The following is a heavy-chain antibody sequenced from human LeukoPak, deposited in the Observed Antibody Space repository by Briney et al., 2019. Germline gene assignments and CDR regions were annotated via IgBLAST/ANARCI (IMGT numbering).Heavy chain of an antibody. CDR3: ARSYGDYYDSSGYYSA. J-gene: IGHJ5*02. V-gene: IGHV4-59*11. Sequence: SETLSLTCTVSGGYISSHYWSWIRQPPAKGLDGIGYIYYNGSTNYNPSLKSRVTISVDTSKNQFALKLSSVTAADTAVYYWARSYGDYYDSSGYYSAWGQGTLVTVSS. D-gene: IGHD3-22*01. CDR1: GGYISSHY. CDR2: IYYNGST.